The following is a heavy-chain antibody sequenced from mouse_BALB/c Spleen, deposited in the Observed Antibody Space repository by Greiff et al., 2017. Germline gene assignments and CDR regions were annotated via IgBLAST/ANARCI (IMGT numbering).Heavy chain of an antibody. CDR1: GYTFTSYW. CDR2: INPSNGRT. J-gene: IGHJ2*01. V-gene: IGHV1S81*02. Sequence: VQLQQPGAELVKPGASVKLSCKASGYTFTSYWMHWVKQRPGQGLEWIGEINPSNGRTNYNEKFKSKATLTVDKSSSTAYMQLSSLTSEDSAVYYCARGPSYYGNFDYWGQGTTLTVSS. CDR3: ARGPSYYGNFDY. D-gene: IGHD1-1*02.